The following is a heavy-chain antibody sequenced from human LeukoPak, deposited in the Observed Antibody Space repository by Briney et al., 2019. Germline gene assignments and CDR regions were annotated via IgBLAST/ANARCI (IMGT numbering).Heavy chain of an antibody. CDR1: GFTFSTRW. CDR3: HPLAYTNN. V-gene: IGHV3-74*01. J-gene: IGHJ4*02. Sequence: GGSLRLSCAVSGFTSGFTFSTRWMHWVRQAPGKGLEWVSVSKTDGTSTNYADSVKGRFTVSRDNAKNTLYLQMDSLRAEDTAVYYCHPLAYTNNWGQGTLVTVSS. CDR2: SKTDGTST. D-gene: IGHD1-1*01.